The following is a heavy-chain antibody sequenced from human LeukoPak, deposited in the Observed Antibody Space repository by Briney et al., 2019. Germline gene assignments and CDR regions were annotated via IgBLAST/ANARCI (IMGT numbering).Heavy chain of an antibody. V-gene: IGHV1-18*01. CDR1: GYTFTSYG. CDR2: ISAYNGNT. D-gene: IGHD4-17*01. CDR3: ARDKTAVTTVSGF. Sequence: GASVKVSCKAFGYTFTSYGISWVRQAPGQGLEWMGWISAYNGNTNYAQKLQGRVTMTTDTSTSTVYMELRSLRSDDTAVYYCARDKTAVTTVSGFWGQGTLVTVSS. J-gene: IGHJ4*02.